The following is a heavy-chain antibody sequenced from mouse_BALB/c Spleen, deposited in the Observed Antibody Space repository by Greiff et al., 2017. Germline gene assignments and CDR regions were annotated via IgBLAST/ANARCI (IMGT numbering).Heavy chain of an antibody. V-gene: IGHV1-7*01. CDR2: INPSTGYT. CDR3: ARSLLRYYFDY. J-gene: IGHJ2*01. Sequence: VQLQQSGAELAKPGASVKMSCKASGYTFTSYWMHWVKQRPGQGLEWIGYINPSTGYTEYNQKFKDKATLTADKSSSTAYMQLSSLTSEDSAVYYCARSLLRYYFDYWGQGTTLTVSS. D-gene: IGHD1-2*01. CDR1: GYTFTSYW.